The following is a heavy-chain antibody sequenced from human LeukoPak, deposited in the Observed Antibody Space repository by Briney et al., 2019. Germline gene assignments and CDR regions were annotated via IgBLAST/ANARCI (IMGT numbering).Heavy chain of an antibody. V-gene: IGHV5-51*01. CDR3: ARVSWPNWFDP. CDR2: IYPGDSDT. D-gene: IGHD2-8*01. Sequence: GESLKISCKASGYNFTNYWIGWVRQMPGKGLEWMGIIYPGDSDTRYSPSFEGQVTISDDKAINTAYLQWSSLKASDTAIYYCARVSWPNWFDPWGQGTLVIVSS. CDR1: GYNFTNYW. J-gene: IGHJ5*02.